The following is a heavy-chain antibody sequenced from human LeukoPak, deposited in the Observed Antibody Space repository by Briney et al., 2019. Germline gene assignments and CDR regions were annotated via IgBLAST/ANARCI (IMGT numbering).Heavy chain of an antibody. D-gene: IGHD2-15*01. J-gene: IGHJ5*02. CDR2: INPNSGGT. Sequence: ASVTVSCTSSGYTFTGYYMHWVRQAPGQGLEWMGWINPNSGGTNYAQKFQGRVTMTRDTSISTAYMELSRLRSDDTAVYYCAREAIGVVVAATPSNWFDPWGQGTLVTVSS. V-gene: IGHV1-2*02. CDR1: GYTFTGYY. CDR3: AREAIGVVVAATPSNWFDP.